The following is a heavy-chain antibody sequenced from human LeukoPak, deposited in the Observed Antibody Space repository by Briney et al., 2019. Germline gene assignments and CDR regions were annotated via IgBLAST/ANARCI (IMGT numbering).Heavy chain of an antibody. V-gene: IGHV4-59*08. D-gene: IGHD6-19*01. CDR2: IYYSGST. Sequence: SETLSLTCNVSVDSSSRFYASCIRQPPGGGLECIGYIYYSGSTNYNTSLKSRVTISVDTYNNQLSLILNSLTAGDAAVYYCARHSSAWYGRLFDSWGQGTLVTVSS. CDR3: ARHSSAWYGRLFDS. J-gene: IGHJ4*02. CDR1: VDSSSRFY.